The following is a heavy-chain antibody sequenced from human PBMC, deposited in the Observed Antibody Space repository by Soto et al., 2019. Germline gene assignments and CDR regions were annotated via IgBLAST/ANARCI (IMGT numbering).Heavy chain of an antibody. V-gene: IGHV4-4*02. CDR3: ATLPPRIELRVHPIPT. CDR1: GGSISSTNW. CDR2: IYHSGST. Sequence: SETLSLTCAVSGGSISSTNWWTWVRQSPGKRLEWIGEIYHSGSTNYNPSLRGRVTMSVDKSNNQFSLKMTYVTAADTAVYYCATLPPRIELRVHPIPTWGQGTLVTVSS. D-gene: IGHD2-2*02. J-gene: IGHJ5*02.